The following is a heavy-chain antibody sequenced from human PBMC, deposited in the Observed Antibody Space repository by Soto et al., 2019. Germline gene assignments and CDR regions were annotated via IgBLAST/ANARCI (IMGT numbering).Heavy chain of an antibody. CDR2: IFYDGINK. D-gene: IGHD2-21*01. V-gene: IGHV3-33*08. Sequence: GGSLRLSCAASGFPFSSYGMNWVRQAPGKGLGWVAVIFYDGINKYYADSVKGRFTISRDNSKNTLYLQMNSLRAEDTAVYYCAADLIVRGPDYWGQGTLVTVSS. CDR3: AADLIVRGPDY. CDR1: GFPFSSYG. J-gene: IGHJ4*02.